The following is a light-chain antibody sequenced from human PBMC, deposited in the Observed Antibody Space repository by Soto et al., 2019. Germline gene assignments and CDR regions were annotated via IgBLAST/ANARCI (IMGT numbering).Light chain of an antibody. V-gene: IGKV1-39*01. CDR2: APS. Sequence: DIQMTQSPSSLSASVGDRVTITCRASQSISNYLNWYQQKPGKAPKLLISAPSTLQSGVPTRFSGSGSGTDFTLTINSLQPEDFATYYCQQSFSLPITFGQGTRLEIK. CDR3: QQSFSLPIT. CDR1: QSISNY. J-gene: IGKJ5*01.